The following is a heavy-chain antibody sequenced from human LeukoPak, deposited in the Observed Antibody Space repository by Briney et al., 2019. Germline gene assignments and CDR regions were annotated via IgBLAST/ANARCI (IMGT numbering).Heavy chain of an antibody. CDR1: GFTFSAYT. J-gene: IGHJ5*02. Sequence: GGSLRLSCAASGFTFSAYTINWVRQAPGKGLQWVSSISSSGTYMLYADSVKGRFTISRDNAKSSLYLQMSSLRPEDTALYYCAKGAAQAHNWFDPWGQGTLVIVSS. D-gene: IGHD2-15*01. CDR2: ISSSGTYM. V-gene: IGHV3-21*04. CDR3: AKGAAQAHNWFDP.